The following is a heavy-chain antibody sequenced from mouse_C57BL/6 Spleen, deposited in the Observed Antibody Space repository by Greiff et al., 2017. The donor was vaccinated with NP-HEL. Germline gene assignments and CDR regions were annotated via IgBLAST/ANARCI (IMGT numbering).Heavy chain of an antibody. D-gene: IGHD1-1*01. CDR2: IYPGDGDT. CDR1: GYAFSSYW. Sequence: QVQLQQSGAELVKPGASVKISCKASGYAFSSYWMNWVKQRPGKGLEWIGQIYPGDGDTNYNGKFKGKATLTADKSSSTAYMQLSSLTSEDSAVYFCARRSRSYAMDYWGQGTSVTVSS. J-gene: IGHJ4*01. CDR3: ARRSRSYAMDY. V-gene: IGHV1-80*01.